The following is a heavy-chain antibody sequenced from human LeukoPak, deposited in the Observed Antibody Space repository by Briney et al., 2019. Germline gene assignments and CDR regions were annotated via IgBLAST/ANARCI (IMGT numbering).Heavy chain of an antibody. V-gene: IGHV3-7*01. D-gene: IGHD5-18*01. Sequence: GGSLRLSCAASGFTFSSYWMSWVRQASGKGLEWVANIKQDGSEKYYVDSVKGRFTISRDNAKNSLYLQMNSLRAEDTAVYYCARAPTWIQLWFFWDYWGQGTLVTVSS. CDR3: ARAPTWIQLWFFWDY. CDR2: IKQDGSEK. CDR1: GFTFSSYW. J-gene: IGHJ4*02.